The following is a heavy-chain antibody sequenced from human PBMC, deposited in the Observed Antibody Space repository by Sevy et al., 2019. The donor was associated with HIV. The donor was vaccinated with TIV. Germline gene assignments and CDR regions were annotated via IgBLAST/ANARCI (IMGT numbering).Heavy chain of an antibody. CDR3: AREGCTKPHDY. V-gene: IGHV3-23*01. Sequence: GESRKISCAASGFTFSKYSMSWVRQPPGKGLGWVSTLYFGCGEINYADSVKGRFTISRDISKSSVYLEMNNLRPEDTVVYYCAREGCTKPHDYWGQGTLVTVSS. J-gene: IGHJ4*02. CDR1: GFTFSKYS. D-gene: IGHD2-8*01. CDR2: LYFGCGEI.